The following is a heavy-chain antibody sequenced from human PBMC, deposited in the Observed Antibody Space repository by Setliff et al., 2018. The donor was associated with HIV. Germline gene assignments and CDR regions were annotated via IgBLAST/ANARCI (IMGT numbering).Heavy chain of an antibody. V-gene: IGHV1-2*06. CDR3: ARQDIPTGYYLFDY. J-gene: IGHJ4*02. CDR1: GYKFTGHH. D-gene: IGHD3-9*01. Sequence: ASVKVSCKASGYKFTGHHIQWMRQAPGQGLEWMGRINPNMGDTQYAQKFQGRIIMTRDTSINAVYMELSSLTSDDTALYYCARQDIPTGYYLFDYWGQGTQVTVSS. CDR2: INPNMGDT.